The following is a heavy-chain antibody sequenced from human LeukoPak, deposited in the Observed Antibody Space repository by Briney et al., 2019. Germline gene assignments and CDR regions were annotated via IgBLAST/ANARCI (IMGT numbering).Heavy chain of an antibody. CDR2: IKEAGSEK. D-gene: IGHD3-22*01. Sequence: PGGSLRLSCAASGFTFSSYCMSWVRQAPGKGLEWVANIKEAGSEKYYADSVKGRFTISRDNAKNSLYLQMNSLRAEDTALYYCAKFYPSPSGYVAKDAFDIWGQGTMVTVSS. V-gene: IGHV3-7*03. CDR1: GFTFSSYC. J-gene: IGHJ3*02. CDR3: AKFYPSPSGYVAKDAFDI.